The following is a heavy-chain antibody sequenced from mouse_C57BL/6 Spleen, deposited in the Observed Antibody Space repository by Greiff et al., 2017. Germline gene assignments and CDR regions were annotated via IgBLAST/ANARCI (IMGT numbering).Heavy chain of an antibody. CDR1: GYTFTSYW. D-gene: IGHD2-14*01. V-gene: IGHV1-64*01. CDR3: AREGVLGRRYAMDY. Sequence: QVQLQQPGAELVKPGASVKLFCKASGYTFTSYWMHWVKQRPGQGLEWIGMIHPNSGSTNYNEKFKSKATLTVDKSSSTAYMQLSSLTSEDSAVYYCAREGVLGRRYAMDYWGQGTSVTVSS. CDR2: IHPNSGST. J-gene: IGHJ4*01.